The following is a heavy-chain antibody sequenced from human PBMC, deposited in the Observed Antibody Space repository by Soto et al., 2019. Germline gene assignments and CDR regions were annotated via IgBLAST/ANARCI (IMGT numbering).Heavy chain of an antibody. CDR2: ISSDGRKT. D-gene: IGHD3-3*01. Sequence: QVQLVESGGRVVQAGTSLRVSCAASGFSFGSSSMHWGRQAPGGGPERVASISSDGRKTYYSESAKGRFTISRDNSKNIVYLEMDRLRLDDTAIYFCASDPGVDFWSGVFDPWGQGTVVTVSS. V-gene: IGHV3-30*04. CDR3: ASDPGVDFWSGVFDP. CDR1: GFSFGSSS. J-gene: IGHJ5*02.